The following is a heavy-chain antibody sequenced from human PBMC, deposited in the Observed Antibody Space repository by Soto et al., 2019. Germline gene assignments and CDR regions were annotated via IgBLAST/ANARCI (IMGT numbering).Heavy chain of an antibody. J-gene: IGHJ6*03. V-gene: IGHV3-7*01. CDR1: GFTFSSYW. CDR3: AGGSGSSWYSYYYYYMDV. Sequence: TGGSLRLSCAASGFTFSSYWMSWVRQAPGKGLEWVANIKQDGSEKYYVDSVKGRFTISRDNAKNSLYLQMNSLRAEDTAVYYCAGGSGSSWYSYYYYYMDVWGKGTTVTVSS. D-gene: IGHD6-13*01. CDR2: IKQDGSEK.